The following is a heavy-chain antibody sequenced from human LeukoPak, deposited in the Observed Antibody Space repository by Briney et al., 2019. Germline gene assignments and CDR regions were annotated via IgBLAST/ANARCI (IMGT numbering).Heavy chain of an antibody. V-gene: IGHV4-59*01. D-gene: IGHD2-15*01. Sequence: PSETLSLTCTVSGGSISSYYWSWIRQPPGKRLEWIGYIYYSGSTNYNPSLKSRVTISVDTSKNQFSLKLSSVTAADTAVYYCARAYCSGGSCYRAFDYWGQGTLVTVSS. CDR3: ARAYCSGGSCYRAFDY. CDR2: IYYSGST. CDR1: GGSISSYY. J-gene: IGHJ4*02.